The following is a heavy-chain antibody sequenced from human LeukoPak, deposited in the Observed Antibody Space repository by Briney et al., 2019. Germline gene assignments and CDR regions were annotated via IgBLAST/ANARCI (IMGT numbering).Heavy chain of an antibody. J-gene: IGHJ1*01. Sequence: GGSLRLSCAASGFTFEDYTMHWVRQAPGKTLEWVSLVSWDGTAYYGDSVKGRFTISRDNSKSPLYLQMDTLRPEDTAFYYCAKDMTNESRASVIANWGQATLVTLSS. CDR2: VSWDGTA. D-gene: IGHD2-21*01. V-gene: IGHV3-43*01. CDR1: GFTFEDYT. CDR3: AKDMTNESRASVIAN.